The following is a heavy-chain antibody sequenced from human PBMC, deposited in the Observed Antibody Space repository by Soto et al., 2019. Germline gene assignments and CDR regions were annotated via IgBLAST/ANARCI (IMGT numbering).Heavy chain of an antibody. Sequence: SETPSLTCPVSGVSISSNSYYWTWIRQHPGKGLEWIGYNYYSGITYYNPSLKSRVTISLDTSKNQFSLKLSSVTAADTAVYYCARGSSIAGLYYGMDVWGQGTTVTVSS. J-gene: IGHJ6*02. CDR2: NYYSGIT. V-gene: IGHV4-31*03. CDR1: GVSISSNSYY. CDR3: ARGSSIAGLYYGMDV. D-gene: IGHD6-6*01.